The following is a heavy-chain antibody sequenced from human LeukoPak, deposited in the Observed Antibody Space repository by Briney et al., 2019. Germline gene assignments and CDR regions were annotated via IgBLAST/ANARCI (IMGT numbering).Heavy chain of an antibody. CDR3: ANTAYGGNSVIDY. CDR2: IIPILGIA. J-gene: IGHJ4*02. D-gene: IGHD4-23*01. V-gene: IGHV1-69*10. Sequence: VKVSCKASGYTFTSYGISWVRQAPGQGLEWMGRIIPILGIANYAQKFQGRVTITADKSTSTAYMELSSLRSEDTAVYYCANTAYGGNSVIDYWGQGTLVTVSS. CDR1: GYTFTSYG.